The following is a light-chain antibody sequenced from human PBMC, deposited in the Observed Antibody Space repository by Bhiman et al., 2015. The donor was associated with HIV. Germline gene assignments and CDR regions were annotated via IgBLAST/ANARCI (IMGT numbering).Light chain of an antibody. CDR2: DVS. CDR3: NSYTSSSSLV. Sequence: QSALTQPASVSGSPGQSITISCTGTSSDVGTYNYVSWYQQHSGKAPKLMIYDVSNRPSGVSNRFSGSKSGNTASLTISGLQAEDEADYFCNSYTSSSSLVFGTGTKVTVL. J-gene: IGLJ1*01. V-gene: IGLV2-14*01. CDR1: SSDVGTYNY.